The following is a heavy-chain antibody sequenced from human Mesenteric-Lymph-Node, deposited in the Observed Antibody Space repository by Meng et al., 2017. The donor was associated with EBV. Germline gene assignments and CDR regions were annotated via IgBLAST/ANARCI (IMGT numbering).Heavy chain of an antibody. V-gene: IGHV3-23*04. Sequence: VRLVVCGGGWVYLGWSLRLSCAASGFTFSSYAMSWVRQAPGKGLEWVSAISGSGGSTFYADSVKGRFTISRDNSKNTLYLQMNSLRAEDTAVYYCAKDVLGDYWGQGTLVTVSS. CDR3: AKDVLGDY. CDR2: ISGSGGST. J-gene: IGHJ4*02. CDR1: GFTFSSYA. D-gene: IGHD3-10*02.